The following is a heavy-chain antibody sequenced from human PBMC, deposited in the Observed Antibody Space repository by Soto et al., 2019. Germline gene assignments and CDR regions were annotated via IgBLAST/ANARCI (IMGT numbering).Heavy chain of an antibody. CDR2: IYYIGST. Sequence: PSETLSLTCIVSGVSISDYYWSWIRQPPGKGLEWIAYIYYIGSTNYNPSLKIRVTISLDTSKNHFSLKLSSVTAADTSVYYCARVLGRGGSGSYHTKGYYYGMDVWGQGTTVTVSS. V-gene: IGHV4-59*01. CDR3: ARVLGRGGSGSYHTKGYYYGMDV. J-gene: IGHJ6*02. CDR1: GVSISDYY. D-gene: IGHD3-10*01.